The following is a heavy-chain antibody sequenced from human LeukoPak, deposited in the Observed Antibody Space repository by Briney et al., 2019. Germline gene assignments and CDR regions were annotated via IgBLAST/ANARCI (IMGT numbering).Heavy chain of an antibody. CDR3: ARADAAYSYGPKYYGMDV. J-gene: IGHJ6*02. Sequence: KPSETLSLTCTVSGGSISSYYWSWIRQPAGKGLEWIGRIYTSGSTNYNPSLKSRVTMSVDTSKNQFSLKLSSVTAADTAVYYCARADAAYSYGPKYYGMDVWGQGTTVTVSS. V-gene: IGHV4-4*07. CDR1: GGSISSYY. CDR2: IYTSGST. D-gene: IGHD5-18*01.